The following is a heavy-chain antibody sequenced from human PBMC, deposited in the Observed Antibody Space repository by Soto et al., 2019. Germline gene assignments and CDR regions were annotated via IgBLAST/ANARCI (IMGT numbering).Heavy chain of an antibody. V-gene: IGHV4-31*03. J-gene: IGHJ4*02. CDR2: IYYSGST. CDR1: GGSISSGGYY. D-gene: IGHD6-19*01. Sequence: QVQLQESGPGLVKPSPTLSLTCTVSGGSISSGGYYWSWIRQHPGKGLEWFGYIYYSGSTYYNPSLKSRVTISVDTSKNQCSLKLSSVTAADTAVYYCARWLSVAASGLFDYWGQGTLVTVSS. CDR3: ARWLSVAASGLFDY.